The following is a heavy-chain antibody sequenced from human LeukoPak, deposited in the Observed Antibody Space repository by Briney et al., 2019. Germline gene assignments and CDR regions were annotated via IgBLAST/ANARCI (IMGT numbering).Heavy chain of an antibody. CDR1: GGSVSSGSYY. Sequence: SETLSLTCTVSGGSVSSGSYYWSWIRQPPGKGLEWIGYISASGSTNYSPSLKSRVIISVDTFKNQFSLRLSSVTAADTAVYYCARDQRGYRDYHYGMDVWGQGTTVTVSS. CDR3: ARDQRGYRDYHYGMDV. V-gene: IGHV4-61*01. CDR2: ISASGST. D-gene: IGHD5-18*01. J-gene: IGHJ6*02.